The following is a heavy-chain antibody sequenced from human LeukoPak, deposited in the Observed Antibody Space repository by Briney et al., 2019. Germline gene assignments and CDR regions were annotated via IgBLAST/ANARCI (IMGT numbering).Heavy chain of an antibody. J-gene: IGHJ4*02. CDR3: ARDRGDSSGWYSDY. CDR1: GGSISSYY. V-gene: IGHV4-59*12. D-gene: IGHD6-19*01. CDR2: IFYSGST. Sequence: PSETLSLTCTVSGGSISSYYWNWIRQPPGKGLEWIGFIFYSGSTSYNPSLKSRVTISLDTSKNQFSLKLNSVTAADTAVYYCARDRGDSSGWYSDYWGQGTLVTVSS.